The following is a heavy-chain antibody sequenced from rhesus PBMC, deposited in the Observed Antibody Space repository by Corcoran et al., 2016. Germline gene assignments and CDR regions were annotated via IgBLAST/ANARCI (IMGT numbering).Heavy chain of an antibody. Sequence: QLQLQESGPGLVKPSETLSVTCAVSGCSISRSYWCWVRPAPGSGREWIGYIYGSGSSTNNNPSIKSRVTLSVDTSKNQLSRKLSSVTAADTAVYYCARGYSWNNYGLDSWGQGVVVTVSS. CDR3: ARGYSWNNYGLDS. D-gene: IGHD1-20*01. CDR2: IYGSGSST. J-gene: IGHJ6*01. CDR1: GCSISRSY. V-gene: IGHV4-169*01.